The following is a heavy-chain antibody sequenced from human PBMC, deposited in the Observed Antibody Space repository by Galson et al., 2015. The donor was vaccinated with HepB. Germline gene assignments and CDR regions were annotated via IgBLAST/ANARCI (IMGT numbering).Heavy chain of an antibody. J-gene: IGHJ5*02. CDR3: AREGVQFVRDLFDP. D-gene: IGHD4-17*01. CDR2: IREDGSDK. V-gene: IGHV3-7*01. CDR1: GFQFSDYW. Sequence: SLRLSCAASGFQFSDYWVSWLRQAPGKGLEWVASIREDGSDKYYGDSLRGRFNISRDNAGDSLFLHMSSLRAEDTAVYYCAREGVQFVRDLFDPWGQGTLVTVSS.